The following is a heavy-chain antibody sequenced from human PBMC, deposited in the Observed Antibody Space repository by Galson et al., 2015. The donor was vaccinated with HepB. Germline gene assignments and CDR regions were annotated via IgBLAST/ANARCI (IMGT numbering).Heavy chain of an antibody. V-gene: IGHV3-30*02. Sequence: SLRLSCAASGFTFSSYGMHWVRQAPGKGLEWVAFIRYDGSNKYYADSVKGRFTISRDNSKNTLYLQMNSLRAEDTAVYYCAKDVGSAAGTQWMYYFDYWGQGTLVTVSS. D-gene: IGHD6-13*01. CDR2: IRYDGSNK. J-gene: IGHJ4*02. CDR3: AKDVGSAAGTQWMYYFDY. CDR1: GFTFSSYG.